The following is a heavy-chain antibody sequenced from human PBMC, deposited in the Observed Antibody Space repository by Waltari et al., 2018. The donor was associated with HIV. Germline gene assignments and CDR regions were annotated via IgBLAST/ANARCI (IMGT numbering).Heavy chain of an antibody. CDR3: AREAFTVFGVLRNLYYFDA. CDR2: TIPIVDIT. J-gene: IGHJ4*02. Sequence: QVQLAQSGAEVKKPGSSVKVSCTAPGGTFSSFTFSWVRQAPGQRLEWIGRTIPIVDITDYAQKFQGRVTIIADRSTSTAYMELSSLRSEDTAIYYCAREAFTVFGVLRNLYYFDAWGQGTLVTVSS. CDR1: GGTFSSFT. D-gene: IGHD3-3*01. V-gene: IGHV1-69*08.